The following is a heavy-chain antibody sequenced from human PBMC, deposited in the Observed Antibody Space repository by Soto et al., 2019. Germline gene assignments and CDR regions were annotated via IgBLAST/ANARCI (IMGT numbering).Heavy chain of an antibody. CDR3: ARLHSGYEKYFDY. J-gene: IGHJ4*02. CDR2: IYHSGSP. CDR1: GDSIISYY. V-gene: IGHV4-59*01. D-gene: IGHD5-12*01. Sequence: SETLSLTCTVSGDSIISYYWSWIRQPPGKGPEWIGYIYHSGSPNYNSSLKSRVTISVDTSKNQFSLKLSSVTAADTAVYYCARLHSGYEKYFDYWGQGTLVTVSS.